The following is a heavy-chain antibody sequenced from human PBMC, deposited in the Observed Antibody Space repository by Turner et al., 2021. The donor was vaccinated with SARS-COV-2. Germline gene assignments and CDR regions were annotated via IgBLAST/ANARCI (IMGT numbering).Heavy chain of an antibody. CDR1: GFTFSSYT. J-gene: IGHJ6*02. CDR2: ISSSSSYI. Sequence: EVRLVESGGGLVKPGGSLRLSCAASGFTFSSYTMNWVRQAPGKGLEWVSSISSSSSYIYYADSVKGRFTISRDNAKNSLYLQMNSLRAEDTAVYYCARVRPLSYGFLEWFYYYGMDVWGQGTTVTVSS. D-gene: IGHD3-3*01. V-gene: IGHV3-21*01. CDR3: ARVRPLSYGFLEWFYYYGMDV.